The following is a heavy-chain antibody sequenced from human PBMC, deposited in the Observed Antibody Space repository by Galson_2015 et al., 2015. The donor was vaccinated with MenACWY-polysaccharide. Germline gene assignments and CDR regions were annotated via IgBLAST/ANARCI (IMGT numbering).Heavy chain of an antibody. D-gene: IGHD3-3*01. Sequence: SLRLSCAASGFTFTSYAMSWVRQAPGKGLEWVSAIRSSGTNIYYADSVKGRFTIPRDNSKNTLYLQMNSLRAEDTAVYYCAKDSTDFWSVAGRFDHWGQGTLVTVSS. CDR1: GFTFTSYA. CDR2: IRSSGTNI. V-gene: IGHV3-23*01. CDR3: AKDSTDFWSVAGRFDH. J-gene: IGHJ5*02.